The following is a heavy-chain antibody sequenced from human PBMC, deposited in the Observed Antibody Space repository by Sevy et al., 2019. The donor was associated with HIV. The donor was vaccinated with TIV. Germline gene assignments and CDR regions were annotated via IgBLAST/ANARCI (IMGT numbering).Heavy chain of an antibody. CDR3: ARVYYYDSSGYLDY. V-gene: IGHV3-7*03. J-gene: IGHJ4*02. Sequence: GGYLRLSCAASGFTFSSYWMSWVRQAPGKGLEWVANIKQDGSEKYYVDSVKGRFTISRDNAKNSLYLQMNSLRAEDTAVYYCARVYYYDSSGYLDYWGQGTLVTVSS. CDR1: GFTFSSYW. CDR2: IKQDGSEK. D-gene: IGHD3-22*01.